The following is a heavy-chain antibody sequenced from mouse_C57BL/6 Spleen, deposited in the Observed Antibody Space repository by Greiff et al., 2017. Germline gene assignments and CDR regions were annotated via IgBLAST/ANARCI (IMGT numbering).Heavy chain of an antibody. D-gene: IGHD2-5*01. CDR3: ARGAYYSNRYYFDY. CDR1: GYTFTSYW. CDR2: IYPSDSET. V-gene: IGHV1-61*01. Sequence: QVQLQQPGAELVRPGSSVKLSCKASGYTFTSYWMDWVKQRPGQGLEWIGNIYPSDSETHYNQKFKDKATLTVDKSSSTAYMQLSSLTSEDSAVYYCARGAYYSNRYYFDYWGQGTTLTVSS. J-gene: IGHJ2*01.